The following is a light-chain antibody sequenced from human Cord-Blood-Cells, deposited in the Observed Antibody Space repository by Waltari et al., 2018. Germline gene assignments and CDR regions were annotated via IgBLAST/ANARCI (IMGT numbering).Light chain of an antibody. J-gene: IGKJ4*01. CDR1: QSVLYSSNNKNY. V-gene: IGKV4-1*01. Sequence: DIVMTQSPDSLAVSLGERATINCKSSQSVLYSSNNKNYVAWYQQKPGQPPKLLIYWASTRESGVPDRFSGSGSGTDFTLTISSLQAEDVAVYYCQQYYSTPVIFGGGTKVEIK. CDR2: WAS. CDR3: QQYYSTPVI.